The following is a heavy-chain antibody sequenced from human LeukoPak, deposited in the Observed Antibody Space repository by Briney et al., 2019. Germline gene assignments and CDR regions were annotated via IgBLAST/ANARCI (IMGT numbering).Heavy chain of an antibody. J-gene: IGHJ4*02. CDR2: ISSSSSYI. V-gene: IGHV3-21*01. CDR1: GFTFGSYS. CDR3: TRGMGGWYPDY. Sequence: GGSLRPSCAASGFTFGSYSMNWVRQAPGKGLEWVSSISSSSSYIYYADSVKGRFTISRDNARNSLYLQMNSLRAEDTAVYYCTRGMGGWYPDYWGQGTLVTVSS. D-gene: IGHD6-19*01.